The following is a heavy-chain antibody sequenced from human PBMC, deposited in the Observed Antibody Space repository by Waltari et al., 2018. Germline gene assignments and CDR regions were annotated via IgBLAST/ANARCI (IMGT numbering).Heavy chain of an antibody. CDR2: FNRDGRTI. D-gene: IGHD3-9*01. CDR1: GFTFSSYW. Sequence: EVQLEESGGGLVQPGGSLRLSCAASGFTFSSYWMHWVRQAPGKGLVWVSRFNRDGRTISYAEPRKGRFTIFRDNAKNTLYLQMNRLSAEETAVYYCASADYDILDWGQGTLVNVSS. V-gene: IGHV3-74*01. J-gene: IGHJ4*02. CDR3: ASADYDILD.